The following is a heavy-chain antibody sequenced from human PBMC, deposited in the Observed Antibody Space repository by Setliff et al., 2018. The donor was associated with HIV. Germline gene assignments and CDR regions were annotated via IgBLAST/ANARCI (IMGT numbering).Heavy chain of an antibody. J-gene: IGHJ6*02. CDR2: IYHSGST. Sequence: PSETLSLTCAVSGGSISSSNWWSWVRQPPGKGLEWIGEIYHSGSTNYSPSLKSRVTISVGKSKNHFSLKLSSVTAADTAVYYCARAALLKLPLGYYYGMDVWGQGTTVTVSS. CDR3: ARAALLKLPLGYYYGMDV. D-gene: IGHD1-7*01. V-gene: IGHV4-4*02. CDR1: GGSISSSNW.